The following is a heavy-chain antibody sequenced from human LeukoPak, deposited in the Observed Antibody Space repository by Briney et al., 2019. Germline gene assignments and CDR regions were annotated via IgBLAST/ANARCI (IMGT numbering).Heavy chain of an antibody. D-gene: IGHD3-22*01. Sequence: TVKVSCKASGGTFSSYAISWVRQAPGQGLEWMGRIIPILGIANYAQKFQGRVTITADKSTSTAYMELSSLRSEDTAVYYCARDMSYYDSSGYGPEYFQHWGQGTLVTVSS. CDR1: GGTFSSYA. V-gene: IGHV1-69*04. CDR2: IIPILGIA. CDR3: ARDMSYYDSSGYGPEYFQH. J-gene: IGHJ1*01.